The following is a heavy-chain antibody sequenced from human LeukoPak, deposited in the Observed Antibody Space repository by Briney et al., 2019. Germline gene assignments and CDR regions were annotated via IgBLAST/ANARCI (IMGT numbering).Heavy chain of an antibody. J-gene: IGHJ4*02. V-gene: IGHV4-4*07. CDR2: IYSSGST. Sequence: PSETLSLTCTVSGGSISNYYWSWIRQPAGKRLEWLGRIYSSGSTNYNPSLESRVTISVDTSKNQFSLKLSSVTAADTAVYYCARFYGDPFDYWGQGTLVTVSS. CDR1: GGSISNYY. CDR3: ARFYGDPFDY. D-gene: IGHD4-17*01.